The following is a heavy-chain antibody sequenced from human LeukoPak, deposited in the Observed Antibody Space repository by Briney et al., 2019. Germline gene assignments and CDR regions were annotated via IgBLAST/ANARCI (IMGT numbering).Heavy chain of an antibody. V-gene: IGHV4-39*07. CDR3: ARLHYGDADFDY. D-gene: IGHD4-17*01. CDR1: GGSISSSSYY. J-gene: IGHJ4*02. CDR2: IYYSGST. Sequence: PSETLSLTCTVSGGSISSSSYYWGWIRQPPGKGLEWIGNIYYSGSTYYNPSLKSRVTISVDTSKNQFSLKLSSVTAADTAVYYCARLHYGDADFDYWGQGTLVTVSS.